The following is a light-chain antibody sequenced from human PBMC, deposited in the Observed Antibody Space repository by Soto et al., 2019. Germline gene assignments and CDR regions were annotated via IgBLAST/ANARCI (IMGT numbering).Light chain of an antibody. V-gene: IGKV1-5*01. CDR3: QQYNSYLYT. CDR1: QSISSW. CDR2: DAS. J-gene: IGKJ2*01. Sequence: DIQMTQSRSTLSASVGDRDTITCRASQSISSWLAWYQQKPGKAPKLLIYDASSLESGVPSRFSGSGSGTEFTLTISSLQPDDFPTYYCQQYNSYLYTFGQGTKLEIK.